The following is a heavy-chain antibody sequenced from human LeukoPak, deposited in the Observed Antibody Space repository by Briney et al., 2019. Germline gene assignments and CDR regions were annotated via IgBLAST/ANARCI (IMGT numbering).Heavy chain of an antibody. J-gene: IGHJ4*02. V-gene: IGHV5-51*01. Sequence: GEPLKISCKASGSRFANYWIGWVREIHGKGLEWMGTIYPGDSDTRYSPSFQGQVTISADKSISTAYLQWSSLKASDTAMYYCARRGLADYWGQGTLVTVSS. CDR1: GSRFANYW. CDR2: IYPGDSDT. D-gene: IGHD6-19*01. CDR3: ARRGLADY.